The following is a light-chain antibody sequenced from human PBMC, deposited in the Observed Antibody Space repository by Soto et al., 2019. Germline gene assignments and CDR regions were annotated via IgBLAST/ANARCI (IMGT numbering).Light chain of an antibody. CDR1: QSVSSSY. CDR3: QHYASPPLT. V-gene: IGKV3-20*01. J-gene: IGKJ4*01. Sequence: EIVLTQSPGTLSLSPGERATLSRRASQSVSSSYLAWYQQKPGQAPRLLIYGASSRATGIPDRFSGSGSGTDFTLTISRLDPEDLSVYYCQHYASPPLTFGGGTRGDIK. CDR2: GAS.